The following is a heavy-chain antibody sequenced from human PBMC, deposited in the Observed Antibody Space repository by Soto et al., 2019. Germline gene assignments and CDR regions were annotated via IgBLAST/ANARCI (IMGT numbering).Heavy chain of an antibody. D-gene: IGHD4-17*01. J-gene: IGHJ4*02. V-gene: IGHV1-8*01. CDR2: INPKSGNT. CDR3: VRVYGEIDY. CDR1: GYTFTNYD. Sequence: QVQLVQSGAEVKKPGASVKVSCKASGYTFTNYDINWVRQTTGQGLEWMGWINPKSGNTGYAQQFQGRVIMTRSTSISTAYMELSSLRSEDTAVYYCVRVYGEIDYWGQGTLVTVSS.